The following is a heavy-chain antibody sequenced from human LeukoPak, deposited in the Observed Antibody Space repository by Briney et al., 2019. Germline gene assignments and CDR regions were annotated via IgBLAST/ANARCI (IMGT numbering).Heavy chain of an antibody. D-gene: IGHD6-19*01. CDR1: GFAFSFYA. V-gene: IGHV3-23*01. Sequence: GGSLRLSCAASGFAFSFYAMSWLRQPPGKGLEWVSTINANSGATSYAASVRGRFTISRDNSKNTLYLQVNTLRADDTATYYCAKPISGGLAVTADWFHPWGQGTLVVVSS. J-gene: IGHJ5*01. CDR3: AKPISGGLAVTADWFHP. CDR2: INANSGAT.